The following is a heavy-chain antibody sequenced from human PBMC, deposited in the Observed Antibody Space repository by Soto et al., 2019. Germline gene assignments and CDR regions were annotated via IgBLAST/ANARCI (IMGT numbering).Heavy chain of an antibody. CDR3: AGESSGWYGYYYYGMDV. D-gene: IGHD6-19*01. Sequence: QVQLVESGGGVVQPGRSLRLSCAASGFTFSSYAMHWVRQAPGKGLEWVAVISYDGSNKYYADSVKGRFTISRDNSKNTLYLQMNGLRAEDTAVYYCAGESSGWYGYYYYGMDVWGQGTTVTVSS. J-gene: IGHJ6*02. V-gene: IGHV3-30-3*01. CDR1: GFTFSSYA. CDR2: ISYDGSNK.